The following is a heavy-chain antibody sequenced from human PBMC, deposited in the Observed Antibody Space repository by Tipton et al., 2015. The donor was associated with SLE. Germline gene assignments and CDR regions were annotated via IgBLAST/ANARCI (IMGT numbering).Heavy chain of an antibody. V-gene: IGHV3-7*01. J-gene: IGHJ4*02. CDR2: IKEDGSEK. Sequence: SLRLSCAASGFTFRDSWMNWVRQAPGKGLEWVANIKEDGSEKHYVDSVKDRLTISKDNAKSSLYLQMNSLRAEDTAVYYCAREFRDRGSYWGQGTLVTVSS. CDR3: AREFRDRGSY. CDR1: GFTFRDSW. D-gene: IGHD1-14*01.